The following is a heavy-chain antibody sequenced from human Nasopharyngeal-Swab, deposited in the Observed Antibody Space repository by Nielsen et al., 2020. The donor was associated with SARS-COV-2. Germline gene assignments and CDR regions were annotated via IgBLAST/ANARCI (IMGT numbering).Heavy chain of an antibody. V-gene: IGHV1-3*01. D-gene: IGHD3-10*01. J-gene: IGHJ3*02. Sequence: ASVKVSCKASGDTFTSYAMHWVRQAPGQRLEWMGWINAGNGNTKYSQKFQGRVTITRDTSASTAYMELSSLRSEDTAVYYCARDPRGDDAFDIWGQGTMVTVSS. CDR1: GDTFTSYA. CDR3: ARDPRGDDAFDI. CDR2: INAGNGNT.